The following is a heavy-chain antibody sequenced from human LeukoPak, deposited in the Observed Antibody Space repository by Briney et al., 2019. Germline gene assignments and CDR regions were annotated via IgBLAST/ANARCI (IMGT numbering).Heavy chain of an antibody. Sequence: PADTLSLTCTVPGGYIWISYCSWLRQPPPKGLAWVGYIYYDGSTSYNPSLNSRVSISVATSKNQFSLNLSSVTAADTAVYYCARGSRSGNWYFDLWGRGNLVTVSS. J-gene: IGHJ2*01. CDR1: GGYIWISY. CDR2: IYYDGST. D-gene: IGHD1-14*01. V-gene: IGHV4-59*07. CDR3: ARGSRSGNWYFDL.